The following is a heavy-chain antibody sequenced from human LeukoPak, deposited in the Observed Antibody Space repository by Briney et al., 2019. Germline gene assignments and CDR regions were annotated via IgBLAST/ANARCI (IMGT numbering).Heavy chain of an antibody. Sequence: PGGSLRLSCADSGFSLSGYGMNWVRQAPGKGLAWVSYIAGSDTATYYVDSVKGRFTISRDKSKNTLYLQMNSLRAEDTAVYYCVEGSWYNWGQGTLVTVSS. V-gene: IGHV3-23*01. D-gene: IGHD3-3*01. J-gene: IGHJ4*02. CDR3: VEGSWYN. CDR2: IAGSDTAT. CDR1: GFSLSGYG.